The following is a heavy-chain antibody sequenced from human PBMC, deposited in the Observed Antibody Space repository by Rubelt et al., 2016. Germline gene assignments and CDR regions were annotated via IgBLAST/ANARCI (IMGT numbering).Heavy chain of an antibody. CDR2: ISGSGGST. D-gene: IGHD6-13*01. Sequence: EVQLLESGGGLVQPGGSLRLSCAASGFTFSSYAMSWVRQAPGKGLEWVSAISGSGGSTYYADSVKGRFTISRDKSKNTLYLQMNSLRAEDTAVYYCAKDVSSWSSSWYPFDYWGQGTLVTVSS. CDR3: AKDVSSWSSSWYPFDY. J-gene: IGHJ4*02. CDR1: GFTFSSYA. V-gene: IGHV3-23*01.